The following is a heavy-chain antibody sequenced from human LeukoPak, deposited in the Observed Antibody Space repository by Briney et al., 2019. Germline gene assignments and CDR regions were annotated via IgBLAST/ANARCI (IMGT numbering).Heavy chain of an antibody. CDR2: IRSKAYGGTT. V-gene: IGHV3-49*04. CDR1: GFTFSNAW. Sequence: GGSLRLSCAASGFTFSNAWMSWVRQAPGKGLEWVGFIRSKAYGGTTEYAASVEGRFTISRDDSRGIAYLQMNSLKTEDTAFYYCTRGPILLWIHNGMDVWGQGTTVTVSS. J-gene: IGHJ6*02. D-gene: IGHD2/OR15-2a*01. CDR3: TRGPILLWIHNGMDV.